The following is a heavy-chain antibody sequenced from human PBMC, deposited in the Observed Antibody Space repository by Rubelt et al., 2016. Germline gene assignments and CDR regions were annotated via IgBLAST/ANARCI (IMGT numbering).Heavy chain of an antibody. CDR3: ARVTTVTTWGNY. CDR2: ISYDGSNK. J-gene: IGHJ4*02. V-gene: IGHV3-30*03. D-gene: IGHD4-17*01. CDR1: GFSFSSYG. Sequence: QVQLVESGGGVVQPGRSLRLSCAASGFSFSSYGMYWVRQAPGKGLEWVAVISYDGSNKYYADSVKGRFTTSRDNAKNSLYLKMNSLRAEDTAVYYCARVTTVTTWGNYWGQGTLVTVSS.